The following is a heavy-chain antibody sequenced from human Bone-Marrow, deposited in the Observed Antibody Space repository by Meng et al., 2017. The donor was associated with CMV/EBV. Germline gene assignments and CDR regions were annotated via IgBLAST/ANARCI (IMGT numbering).Heavy chain of an antibody. J-gene: IGHJ4*02. CDR3: AKQLISGTGVGFDY. D-gene: IGHD1/OR15-1a*01. V-gene: IGHV3-33*06. Sequence: EGSLRLSCAASGFTFSSSDIHWVRQAPGKGLEWVAVIWSDGSNKNYADSVKGRFIISRDNSKNMLNLQMNSLRAEDTAVYYCAKQLISGTGVGFDYWGQGTLVTVSS. CDR2: IWSDGSNK. CDR1: GFTFSSSD.